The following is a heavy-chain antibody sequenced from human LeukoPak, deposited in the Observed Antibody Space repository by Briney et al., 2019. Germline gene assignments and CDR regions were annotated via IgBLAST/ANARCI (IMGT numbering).Heavy chain of an antibody. Sequence: SVKVSCKASGGTFSRYAISWVRQAPGQGLEWMGGIIPIFGTANYAQKFQGRVTITTDESTSTAYMELSSLRSEDTAVYYCARDHYYDSSGYYYWGQGTLVTVSS. J-gene: IGHJ4*02. V-gene: IGHV1-69*05. CDR1: GGTFSRYA. CDR3: ARDHYYDSSGYYY. D-gene: IGHD3-22*01. CDR2: IIPIFGTA.